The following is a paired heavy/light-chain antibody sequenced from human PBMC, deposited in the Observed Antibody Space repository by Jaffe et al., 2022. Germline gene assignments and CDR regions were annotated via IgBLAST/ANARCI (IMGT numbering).Heavy chain of an antibody. Sequence: EVQLVESGGAVVQPGGSLRLSCVASGFKFENYGMHWVRQAPGEGLEWVSLISWDGGSTYSADSVKGRFTISRDNSKNSLYLQMNSLRPEDTGLYYCVKDLDSRGYYSYMDVWGKGTTVTVSS. CDR2: ISWDGGST. CDR1: GFKFENYG. D-gene: IGHD3-22*01. V-gene: IGHV3-43D*04. J-gene: IGHJ6*03. CDR3: VKDLDSRGYYSYMDV.
Light chain of an antibody. CDR2: GAS. J-gene: IGKJ3*01. Sequence: IQMTQSPSSLSASVGDRVTISCRASRSVTTNLNWYQQKPGRVPKVLIFGASTLQNGVPPRFSGSGSGTDFTLTISGLQPEDFATYYCHQSYSSPFSFGPGTKVDVK. V-gene: IGKV1-39*01. CDR3: HQSYSSPFS. CDR1: RSVTTN.